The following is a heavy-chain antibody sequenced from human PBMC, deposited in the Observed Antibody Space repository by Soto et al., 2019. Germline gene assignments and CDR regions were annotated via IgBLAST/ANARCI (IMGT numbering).Heavy chain of an antibody. CDR3: ARDEGSWPRYYFDY. CDR2: ISAYNGNT. Sequence: ASVKVSCKASRYTFTSYGISWVRQAPGQGLEWMGWISAYNGNTNYAQKLQGRVTMTTDTSTSTAYMELRSLRSDDTAVYYCARDEGSWPRYYFDYRGQGTLVTVSS. V-gene: IGHV1-18*01. D-gene: IGHD6-13*01. CDR1: RYTFTSYG. J-gene: IGHJ4*02.